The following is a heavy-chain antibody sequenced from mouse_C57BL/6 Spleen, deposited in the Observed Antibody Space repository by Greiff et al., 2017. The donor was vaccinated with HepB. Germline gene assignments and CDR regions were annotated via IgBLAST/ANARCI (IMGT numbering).Heavy chain of an antibody. CDR1: GFTFSSYA. Sequence: EVKVVESGGGLVKPGGSLKLSCAASGFTFSSYAMSWVRQTPEKRLEWVATISDGGSYTYYPDNVKGRFTISRDNAKNNLYLQMSHLKSEDTAMYYCARDWGTSHWYFDVWGTGTTVTVSS. V-gene: IGHV5-4*01. CDR3: ARDWGTSHWYFDV. D-gene: IGHD2-14*01. CDR2: ISDGGSYT. J-gene: IGHJ1*03.